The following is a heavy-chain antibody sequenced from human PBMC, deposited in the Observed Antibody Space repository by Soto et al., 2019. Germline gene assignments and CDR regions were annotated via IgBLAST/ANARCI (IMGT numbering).Heavy chain of an antibody. CDR1: GGSISSYY. V-gene: IGHV4-59*01. Sequence: XGTLSLTGTVSGGSISSYYWSWIRQPPGKGLEWIGYIYYSGSTNYNPSLKSRVTISVDTSKNQFSLKLSSVTAADTAVYYCARDLFFDPWGQGTLVTVSS. J-gene: IGHJ5*02. CDR3: ARDLFFDP. CDR2: IYYSGST.